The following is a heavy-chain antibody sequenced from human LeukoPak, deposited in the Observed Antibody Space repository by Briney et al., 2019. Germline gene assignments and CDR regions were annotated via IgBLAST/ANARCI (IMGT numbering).Heavy chain of an antibody. CDR1: GFTFSGYG. D-gene: IGHD7-27*01. V-gene: IGHV3-30*02. CDR2: IRYDGSTK. J-gene: IGHJ5*02. Sequence: GGSLRLSCVTSGFTFSGYGMHWVRQAPGKGPEWVAFIRYDGSTKSYADSVNGRFTISTDNSKNTLYLQMNSLRPEDTAVYYCASKPGELDSWGQGTLVTVSS. CDR3: ASKPGELDS.